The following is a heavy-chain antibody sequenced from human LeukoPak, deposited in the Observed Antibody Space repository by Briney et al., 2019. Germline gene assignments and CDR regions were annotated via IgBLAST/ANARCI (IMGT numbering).Heavy chain of an antibody. CDR3: ARRRIAAARSHYFDY. CDR1: GGSISSSSYY. CDR2: IYYSGST. D-gene: IGHD6-13*01. Sequence: RASETLSLTCTVSGGSISSSSYYWGWIRQPPGQGLEWIGSIYYSGSTYYNPSPKRRVTISVDTSKNQFSLELSSVTAGDTAVYYCARRRIAAARSHYFDYWGQGTLVTVSS. V-gene: IGHV4-39*01. J-gene: IGHJ4*02.